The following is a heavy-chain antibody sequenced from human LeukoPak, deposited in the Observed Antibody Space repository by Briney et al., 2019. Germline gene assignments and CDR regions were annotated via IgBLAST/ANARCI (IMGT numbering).Heavy chain of an antibody. V-gene: IGHV4-59*01. Sequence: SETLSLTCTVSGGSISSYYWSWIRQPPGKGLKWIGNIYYSGYTTYSPSLRSRVTISVDTSKNQLSLNLSSVTAADAAVYYCAREYSSFEYWGPGAQVTVSS. CDR1: GGSISSYY. CDR2: IYYSGYT. J-gene: IGHJ4*02. CDR3: AREYSSFEY. D-gene: IGHD5-18*01.